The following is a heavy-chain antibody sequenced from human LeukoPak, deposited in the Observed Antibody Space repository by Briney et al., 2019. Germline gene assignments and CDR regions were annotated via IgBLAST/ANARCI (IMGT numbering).Heavy chain of an antibody. D-gene: IGHD6-13*01. Sequence: PGGSLRLSCTASGFTFSNYWMSWVRQTPVKGLEWVANIKQDGSETVYVDSVKGRFTISRDNAQTSLYLQMSSLRAEDTAVYYCARDPYSSSWSYGMDVWGQGTTVTVSS. J-gene: IGHJ6*02. CDR3: ARDPYSSSWSYGMDV. V-gene: IGHV3-7*05. CDR2: IKQDGSET. CDR1: GFTFSNYW.